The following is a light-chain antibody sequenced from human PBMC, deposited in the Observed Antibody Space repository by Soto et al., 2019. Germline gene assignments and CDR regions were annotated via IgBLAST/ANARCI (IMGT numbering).Light chain of an antibody. CDR3: QHYGSSRT. CDR1: QSISRY. J-gene: IGKJ1*01. CDR2: DAS. V-gene: IGKV3-20*01. Sequence: IVLTQSPGTLSLSPGERTTLSCRASQSISRYLAWYQQKPGQAPSLLIYDASSRATAIPDRFSGSGSGTEFTLTISRLEPEDFAVYYCQHYGSSRTFGQGTKVDIK.